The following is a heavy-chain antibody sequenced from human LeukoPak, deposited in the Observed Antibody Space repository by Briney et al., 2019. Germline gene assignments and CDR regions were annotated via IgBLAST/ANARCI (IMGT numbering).Heavy chain of an antibody. D-gene: IGHD4-17*01. CDR3: ATGTTGTTFDY. CDR1: GYTFTGYY. CDR2: INPNSGGT. J-gene: IGHJ4*02. Sequence: GASVKVSCKASGYTFTGYYLHWVRQAPGQGLEWMGWINPNSGGTNYAQKFQGRVTMTRDTFISTAYMELSSLRSDDTAVYYCATGTTGTTFDYWGQGTLVTVSS. V-gene: IGHV1-2*02.